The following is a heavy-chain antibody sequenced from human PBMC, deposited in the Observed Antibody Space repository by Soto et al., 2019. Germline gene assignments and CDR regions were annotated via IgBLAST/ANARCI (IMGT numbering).Heavy chain of an antibody. CDR3: VRGGSYHIFTGYASALDI. V-gene: IGHV1-2*04. CDR1: GYSLSDYY. D-gene: IGHD3-9*01. CDR2: TNPNGGDP. Sequence: QVHLVQSGAEVKKPGASVKVSCKASGYSLSDYYMHWVRQAPGQGLEWMGWTNPNGGDPHYSKKFPGWVTMTRDTSINTDFIELSRLRPADTAVYFCVRGGSYHIFTGYASALDIWGQGTMVIVSS. J-gene: IGHJ3*02.